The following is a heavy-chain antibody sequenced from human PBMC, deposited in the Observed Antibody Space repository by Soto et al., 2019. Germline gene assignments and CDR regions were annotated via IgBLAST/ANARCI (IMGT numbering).Heavy chain of an antibody. V-gene: IGHV3-23*01. J-gene: IGHJ4*02. D-gene: IGHD3-10*01. CDR3: AKEYYYGSGSYYDNWPNYYFDY. CDR1: GFTFSSYA. CDR2: ISGRGGST. Sequence: EVQLLESGGGLVQPGGSLRLSCAASGFTFSSYAMSWVRQAPGKGLEWVSAISGRGGSTYYADSVKGRFTISRDNSKNTLYLQMNSLRAEDTAVYYCAKEYYYGSGSYYDNWPNYYFDYWGQGSLVSVSS.